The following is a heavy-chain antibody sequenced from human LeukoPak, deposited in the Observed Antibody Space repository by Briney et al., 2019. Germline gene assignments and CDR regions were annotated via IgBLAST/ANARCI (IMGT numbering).Heavy chain of an antibody. CDR1: GLIDSSNY. CDR2: IYSGGSI. CDR3: ARDPSSGLYYFDH. J-gene: IGHJ4*02. D-gene: IGHD3/OR15-3a*01. Sequence: WGSLRLSCAASGLIDSSNYMSCVPQAPGKGLECVSVIYSGGSIYYADSVKGRFTISGDNSKNPLYLQMDSLRAEDTAVYYGARDPSSGLYYFDHWGQGTLVTVSS. V-gene: IGHV3-53*01.